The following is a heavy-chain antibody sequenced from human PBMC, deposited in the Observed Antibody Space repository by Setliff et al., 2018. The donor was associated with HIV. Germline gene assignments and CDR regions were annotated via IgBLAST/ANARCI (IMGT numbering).Heavy chain of an antibody. Sequence: SVKVSCKASGGTFNNDAISWVRQAPGQGLEWMGGIVPVLGITNYSPKFQGRVTITTNESTTTAYMDLSSLRSEDTAVYYCARDRLGHIDRPYFDYWGQGTLVTVSS. CDR2: IVPVLGIT. CDR3: ARDRLGHIDRPYFDY. CDR1: GGTFNNDA. J-gene: IGHJ4*02. D-gene: IGHD2-21*01. V-gene: IGHV1-69*10.